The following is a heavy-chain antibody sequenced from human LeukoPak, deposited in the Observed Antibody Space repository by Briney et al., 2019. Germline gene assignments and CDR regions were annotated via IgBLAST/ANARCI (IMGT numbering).Heavy chain of an antibody. CDR3: AKDEPFDY. Sequence: PGGSLRLSCAASGFTFSSYSMNWVRQAPGKGLEWVANIKQDGSEKYYVDSVKGRFTISRDNAKNSLYLQMNSLRAEDTAVYYCAKDEPFDYWGQGTLVTVSS. V-gene: IGHV3-7*01. CDR1: GFTFSSYS. CDR2: IKQDGSEK. J-gene: IGHJ4*02.